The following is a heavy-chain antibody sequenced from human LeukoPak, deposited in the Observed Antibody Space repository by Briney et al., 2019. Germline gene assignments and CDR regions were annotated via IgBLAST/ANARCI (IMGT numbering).Heavy chain of an antibody. D-gene: IGHD3-10*01. Sequence: ASVKVSCKVSGYTLTELSMHWVRQAPGKGLEWMGGFDPEDGETIYAQKFQGRVTMTEDTSTDTAYMELSSLRSEDTAVYYCATPDYGSGSYFEYYFDCWGQGTLVTVSS. CDR3: ATPDYGSGSYFEYYFDC. CDR1: GYTLTELS. J-gene: IGHJ4*02. V-gene: IGHV1-24*01. CDR2: FDPEDGET.